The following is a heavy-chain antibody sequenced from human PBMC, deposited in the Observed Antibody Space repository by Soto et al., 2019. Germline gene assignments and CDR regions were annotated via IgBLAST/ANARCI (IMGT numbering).Heavy chain of an antibody. V-gene: IGHV1-69*13. CDR1: GGTFSSYA. D-gene: IGHD5-12*01. Sequence: GASVKVSCKASGGTFSSYAISWVRQAPGQGLEWMGGIIPIFGTANYAQKFQGRVTITADESTSTAYMELSSLRSEDTAVYYCARDRYAHGYSGYDGLDYWGQGTLVTVSS. J-gene: IGHJ4*02. CDR2: IIPIFGTA. CDR3: ARDRYAHGYSGYDGLDY.